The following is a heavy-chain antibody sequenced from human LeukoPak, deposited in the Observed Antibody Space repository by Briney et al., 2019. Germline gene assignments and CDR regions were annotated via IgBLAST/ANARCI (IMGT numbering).Heavy chain of an antibody. CDR2: IYYSGST. CDR1: GGSISNGGYY. V-gene: IGHV4-31*03. CDR3: ARTPRGNNYDSSAQKNYYYYYGMDV. J-gene: IGHJ6*02. D-gene: IGHD3-22*01. Sequence: SETLSLTCTVAGGSISNGGYYWSWIRQHPGKGLEWIGYIYYSGSTYYTPSLKSRVTISVDTSKNQFSLKLSSVTAADTAVYYCARTPRGNNYDSSAQKNYYYYYGMDVWGQGTTVTVSS.